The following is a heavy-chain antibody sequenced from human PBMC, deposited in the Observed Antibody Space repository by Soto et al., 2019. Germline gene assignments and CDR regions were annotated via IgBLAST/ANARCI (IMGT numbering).Heavy chain of an antibody. V-gene: IGHV4-59*08. CDR1: VGSISSYY. Sequence: SETLSLTCTVSVGSISSYYWSWIRQPPGKGLEWIGYIYYSGSTNYNPSLKSRVTISVDTSKNQFSLKLSSVTAADTAVYYCARHWGFWADYWGQGTLVTVSS. CDR2: IYYSGST. D-gene: IGHD3-16*01. CDR3: ARHWGFWADY. J-gene: IGHJ4*02.